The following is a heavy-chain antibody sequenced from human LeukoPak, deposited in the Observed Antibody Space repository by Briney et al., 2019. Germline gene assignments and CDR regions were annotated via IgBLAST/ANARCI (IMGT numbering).Heavy chain of an antibody. Sequence: GGSLRLSCAASGFTFSSYEMNWVRQAPGKGLEWVSYISSSGSTIYYADSVKGRFTISRDNAKNSLYLQMNSLRAEDTAVYYCARVGAMIVVDYYYMDVWGKGTTVTISS. CDR2: ISSSGSTI. V-gene: IGHV3-48*03. CDR3: ARVGAMIVVDYYYMDV. J-gene: IGHJ6*03. CDR1: GFTFSSYE. D-gene: IGHD3-22*01.